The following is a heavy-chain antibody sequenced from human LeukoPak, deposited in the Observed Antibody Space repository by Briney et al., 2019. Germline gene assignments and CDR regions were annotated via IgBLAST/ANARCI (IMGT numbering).Heavy chain of an antibody. V-gene: IGHV1-69*13. J-gene: IGHJ5*02. Sequence: GASVKVSCKASGYTFTSYGISWVRQAPGQGLEWMGGIIPIFGTANYAQKFQGRVTITADESTSTAYMELSSLRSEDTAVYYCAREIYYDSSGYSWGRGTLVTVSS. CDR1: GYTFTSYG. CDR2: IIPIFGTA. CDR3: AREIYYDSSGYS. D-gene: IGHD3-22*01.